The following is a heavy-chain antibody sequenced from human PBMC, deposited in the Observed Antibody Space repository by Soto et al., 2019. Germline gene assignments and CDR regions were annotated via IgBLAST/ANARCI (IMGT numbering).Heavy chain of an antibody. Sequence: QVQLVQSGAEVKKPGASVKVSCKASGYTFTSYGISWVRQAPVQGLACMGWISAYNGNTNYAQKLKGRVTMTTDTSTSTAYGELRSLRSDDTAVYYCARDDYPDYDPRGGAFDIWGQGTMVTVSS. V-gene: IGHV1-18*01. CDR3: ARDDYPDYDPRGGAFDI. D-gene: IGHD3-16*01. J-gene: IGHJ3*02. CDR1: GYTFTSYG. CDR2: ISAYNGNT.